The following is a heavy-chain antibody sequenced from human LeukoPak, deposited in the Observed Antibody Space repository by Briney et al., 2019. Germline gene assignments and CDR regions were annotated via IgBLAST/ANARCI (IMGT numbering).Heavy chain of an antibody. Sequence: GGSLRLSCAASGFTFSSYAMSWVRQAPGKGLEWVSAISGSGGSTYYADSVKGRFTISRDNSKNTLYLQMNSLRAEDTAVYYCAKDGKYDFWSGDLLYYFDYWGQGTLVTVSS. CDR2: ISGSGGST. V-gene: IGHV3-23*01. J-gene: IGHJ4*02. CDR3: AKDGKYDFWSGDLLYYFDY. D-gene: IGHD3-3*01. CDR1: GFTFSSYA.